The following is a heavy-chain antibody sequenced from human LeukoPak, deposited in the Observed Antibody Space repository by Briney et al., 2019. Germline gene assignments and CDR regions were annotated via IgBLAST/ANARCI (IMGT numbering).Heavy chain of an antibody. CDR3: ARVYYDFWSDNNWFDP. D-gene: IGHD3-3*01. V-gene: IGHV4-39*01. J-gene: IGHJ5*02. CDR1: GGSISSSSYY. Sequence: SETLSLTCTVSGGSISSSSYYWGWIRQPPGKGLEWIGIIYYSGSTYYNPSLKSRVTISVDTSKNQYSLKLSSVTAADTAVYYCARVYYDFWSDNNWFDPWGQGTLVTVSS. CDR2: IYYSGST.